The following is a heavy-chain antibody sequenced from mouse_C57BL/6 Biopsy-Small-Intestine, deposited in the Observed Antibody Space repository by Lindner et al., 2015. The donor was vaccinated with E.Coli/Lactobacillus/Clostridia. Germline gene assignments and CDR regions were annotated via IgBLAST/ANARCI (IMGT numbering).Heavy chain of an antibody. V-gene: IGHV14-2*01. CDR1: GFIIKDYY. D-gene: IGHD1-2*01. CDR2: IDPQDDET. CDR3: ARILDSHYVDYFVMDY. Sequence: VQLQESGAELVKPGASVKLSCTASGFIIKDYYVHWVKQRPEQGLEWIGRIDPQDDETEYAPKFQGKATITSDTSSNTAYLHLSSLTSEDSAVYYCARILDSHYVDYFVMDYWGQGTSVTVSS. J-gene: IGHJ4*01.